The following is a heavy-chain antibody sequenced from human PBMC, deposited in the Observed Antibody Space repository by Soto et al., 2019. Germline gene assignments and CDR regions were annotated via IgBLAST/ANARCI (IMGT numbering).Heavy chain of an antibody. V-gene: IGHV4-39*01. D-gene: IGHD6-13*01. CDR1: GGSISSTSYY. CDR2: IYYSGSV. J-gene: IGHJ4*02. Sequence: QLQRQESGPGLVKPSETLSLTCTVSGGSISSTSYYWGWIRQPPGKGLEWIASIYYSGSVYYNPSLKSRVTRSVDTAKNQFSLKLMSVAAADTGVYYCARPRRIAAAGSIDYLGQGTLVTVSS. CDR3: ARPRRIAAAGSIDY.